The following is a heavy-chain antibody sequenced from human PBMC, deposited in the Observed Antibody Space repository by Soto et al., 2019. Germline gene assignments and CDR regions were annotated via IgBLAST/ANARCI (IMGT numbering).Heavy chain of an antibody. CDR3: ARGPTDYDFWSGYYRYNWFDP. V-gene: IGHV3-21*01. Sequence: GGSLRLSCAASGFTFSSYSMNWVRQAPGKGLEWVSSISSSSSYIYYADSVKGRFTTSRDNAKNSLYLQMNSLRAEDTAVYYCARGPTDYDFWSGYYRYNWFDPWGQGTLVTVSS. J-gene: IGHJ5*02. CDR2: ISSSSSYI. CDR1: GFTFSSYS. D-gene: IGHD3-3*01.